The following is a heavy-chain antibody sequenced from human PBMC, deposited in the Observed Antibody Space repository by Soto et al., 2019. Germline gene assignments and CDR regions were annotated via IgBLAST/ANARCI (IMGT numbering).Heavy chain of an antibody. Sequence: EVQLVESGGGLVQPGGSLRLSCAASGFTFSSYDMHWVRQATGKGLEWVSAIGTAGDTYYPGSVKGRFTISRENAKNSLYLQMNSLRAGDTAVYYCARERGNDYGDARSYYGMDVWGQGTTVTVSS. V-gene: IGHV3-13*01. CDR1: GFTFSSYD. CDR2: IGTAGDT. CDR3: ARERGNDYGDARSYYGMDV. J-gene: IGHJ6*02. D-gene: IGHD4-17*01.